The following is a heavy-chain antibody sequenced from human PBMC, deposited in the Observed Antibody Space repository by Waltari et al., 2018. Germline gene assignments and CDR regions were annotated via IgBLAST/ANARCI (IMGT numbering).Heavy chain of an antibody. CDR1: GFTFSSYA. J-gene: IGHJ4*02. Sequence: EVQLLESGGGLVQPGGSLRLSCAASGFTFSSYAMSWVRPAPGKGLEWVSAIRGSGGSTYYADSVKGRFTISRDNSKNTLYLQMNSLRAEDTAVYYCASIAARFSPSGVYWGQGTLVTVSS. V-gene: IGHV3-23*01. CDR2: IRGSGGST. D-gene: IGHD6-6*01. CDR3: ASIAARFSPSGVY.